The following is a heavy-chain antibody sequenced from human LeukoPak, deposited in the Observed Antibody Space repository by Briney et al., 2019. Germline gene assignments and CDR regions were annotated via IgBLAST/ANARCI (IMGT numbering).Heavy chain of an antibody. J-gene: IGHJ4*02. CDR2: ISGSGRST. CDR3: ARDASIVVPDY. D-gene: IGHD3-22*01. CDR1: GFTFSSYA. Sequence: PGGSLRLSCAASGFTFSSYAMTWVRQAPGKGLEWVSTISGSGRSTYYADSVKGRFTISRDNAKNSLYLQMNSLRAEDMAVYYCARDASIVVPDYWGQGTLVTVSS. V-gene: IGHV3-23*01.